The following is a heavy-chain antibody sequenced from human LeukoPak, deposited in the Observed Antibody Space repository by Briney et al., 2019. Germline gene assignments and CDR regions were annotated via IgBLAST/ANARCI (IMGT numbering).Heavy chain of an antibody. CDR2: ISWNSGSI. D-gene: IGHD5-12*01. V-gene: IGHV3-9*01. CDR3: AKDGEVATILGYFDY. CDR1: GFTFGDYA. J-gene: IGHJ4*02. Sequence: GRSLRLSCAASGFTFGDYAMHWVRQAPGKGLEWVSGISWNSGSIGYADSVKGRFTISRDNAKNSLYLQMNSLRAEDTALYYCAKDGEVATILGYFDYWGQGTLVTVSS.